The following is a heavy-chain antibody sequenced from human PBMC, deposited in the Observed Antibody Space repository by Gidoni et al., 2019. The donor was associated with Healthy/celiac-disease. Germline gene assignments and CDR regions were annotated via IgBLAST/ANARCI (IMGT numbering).Heavy chain of an antibody. D-gene: IGHD3-22*01. Sequence: STYYNPSLKSRVTISVDTSKNQFSLKLSSVTAADTAVYYCAREGYYDSSGYKSPDYWGQGTLVTVSS. J-gene: IGHJ4*02. V-gene: IGHV4-39*02. CDR3: AREGYYDSSGYKSPDY. CDR2: ST.